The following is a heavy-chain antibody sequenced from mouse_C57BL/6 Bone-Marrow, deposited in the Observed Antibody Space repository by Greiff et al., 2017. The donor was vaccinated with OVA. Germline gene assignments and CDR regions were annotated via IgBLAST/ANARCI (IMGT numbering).Heavy chain of an antibody. CDR1: GYTFTSYW. V-gene: IGHV1-5*01. J-gene: IGHJ2*01. CDR2: IYPGNSDT. CDR3: ARGGFFDY. Sequence: VQLQQSGTVLARPGASVKMSCKTSGYTFTSYWMHWVKQRPGQGLEWIGAIYPGNSDTSYNQKFKGKATLTADTSSSTAYMQLSSLTSEDSAVYYCARGGFFDYWGQGTTLTVSS.